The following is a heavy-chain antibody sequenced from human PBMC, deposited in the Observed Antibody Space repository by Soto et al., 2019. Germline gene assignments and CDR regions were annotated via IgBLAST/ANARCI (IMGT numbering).Heavy chain of an antibody. J-gene: IGHJ4*02. V-gene: IGHV5-51*01. CDR1: GYSFTSYW. D-gene: IGHD3-22*01. CDR2: IYPGDSDT. Sequence: PGESLKISCKASGYSFTSYWIGWVRQMPGKGLEWMGIIYPGDSDTRYSPSFQGQVTISADKSISTAYLQWSSLKASDTATYFCAKRYYDTREYYTFDTRGKGALVTVSS. CDR3: AKRYYDTREYYTFDT.